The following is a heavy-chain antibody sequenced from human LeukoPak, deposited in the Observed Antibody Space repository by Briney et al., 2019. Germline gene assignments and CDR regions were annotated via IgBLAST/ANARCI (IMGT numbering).Heavy chain of an antibody. CDR2: ISSSGTTI. Sequence: GGSLRLSCAASGFTFSSYSMNWVRQAPGKGLEWVSYISSSGTTIYYADSVKGRFTISRDNAKNSLYLQMNSLRDEDTAVYFCASYYGSGSFYKLDSWGQGTLVTVSS. CDR1: GFTFSSYS. CDR3: ASYYGSGSFYKLDS. J-gene: IGHJ4*02. V-gene: IGHV3-48*02. D-gene: IGHD3-10*01.